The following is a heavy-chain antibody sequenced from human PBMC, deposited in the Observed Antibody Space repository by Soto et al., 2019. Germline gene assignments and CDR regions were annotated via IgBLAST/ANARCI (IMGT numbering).Heavy chain of an antibody. CDR3: AKGSWGGYCSYVACYTSSH. CDR1: GYTFTSYD. D-gene: IGHD2-15*01. CDR2: MNPDSGNR. J-gene: IGHJ4*02. V-gene: IGHV1-8*01. Sequence: QVQLVQSGAEVKTPGASVKVSCKTSGYTFTSYDINWVRQATGQGLAWMGWMNPDSGNRGYAQKFQGRFTMTTSTSIRTACMGLSGLRYGDPPMYYGAKGSWGGYCSYVACYTSSHWGQGTLVNVPS.